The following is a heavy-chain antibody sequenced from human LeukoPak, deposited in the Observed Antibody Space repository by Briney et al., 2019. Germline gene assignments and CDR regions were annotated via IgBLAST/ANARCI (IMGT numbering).Heavy chain of an antibody. CDR1: GFTFDDYT. D-gene: IGHD1-26*01. Sequence: SGGSLRLSCAASGFTFDDYTMHWVRQAPGKGLEWVSLISWDGGSTYYADSVKGRFTISRDNSKNSLYLQMNSLRTEDTALYYCAKVRDSGSYYFAALDYWGQGTLVTVSS. CDR2: ISWDGGST. CDR3: AKVRDSGSYYFAALDY. V-gene: IGHV3-43*01. J-gene: IGHJ4*02.